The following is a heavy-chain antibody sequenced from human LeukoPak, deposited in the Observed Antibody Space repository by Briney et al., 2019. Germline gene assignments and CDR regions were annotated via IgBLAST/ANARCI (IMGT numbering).Heavy chain of an antibody. CDR3: AGGSGYSRIDY. J-gene: IGHJ4*02. CDR2: IWYDGGKK. D-gene: IGHD3-22*01. Sequence: GGSLRLSCAASGFTFSNFGMHWVRQAPGKGLEWVAVIWYDGGKKYYGDSVKGRLTISRDNSKNTLYLQMNSLRAEDTAIYYCAGGSGYSRIDYWGQGALVTVSS. CDR1: GFTFSNFG. V-gene: IGHV3-33*01.